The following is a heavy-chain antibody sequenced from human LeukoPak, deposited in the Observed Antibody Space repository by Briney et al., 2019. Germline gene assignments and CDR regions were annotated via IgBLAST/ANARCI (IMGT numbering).Heavy chain of an antibody. CDR2: ISSSGSTI. CDR1: GFTFTDYY. V-gene: IGHV3-11*04. D-gene: IGHD5-12*01. J-gene: IGHJ6*03. CDR3: ARVVNSGYDWEPYYHMDV. Sequence: GETLRLSCAASGFTFTDYYMRWIRQAPPTEGEGVSYISSSGSTISYADSVKGRLTISRDNAKNSLYLQMNSLRADDTAVYYCARVVNSGYDWEPYYHMDVWGKGTTVTVSS.